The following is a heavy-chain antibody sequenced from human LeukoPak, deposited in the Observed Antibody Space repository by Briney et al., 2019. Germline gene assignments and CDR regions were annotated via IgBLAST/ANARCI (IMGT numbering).Heavy chain of an antibody. CDR1: GFAFSTYN. CDR2: ISSSSSYI. CDR3: ATLYGGQRADGY. Sequence: GGSLRLSCAASGFAFSTYNMNWVRQAPGKGLEWVSSISSSSSYIYYADSVKGRFTISRDNSKNTLYLQMNSLRTEDTAVYYCATLYGGQRADGYWGQGTLVTVSS. V-gene: IGHV3-21*04. D-gene: IGHD4-23*01. J-gene: IGHJ4*02.